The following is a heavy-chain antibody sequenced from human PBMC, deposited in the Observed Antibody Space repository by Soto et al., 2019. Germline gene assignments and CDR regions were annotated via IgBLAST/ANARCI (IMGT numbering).Heavy chain of an antibody. V-gene: IGHV3-30*18. D-gene: IGHD3-3*01. CDR1: GFTFSSYG. Sequence: QVQLVESGGGMVQPGRSLRLSCAASGFTFSSYGMHWVRQAPGKGLEWVAVISYDGSNKYYADSVKGRFTISRDNSKNTLYLQMNSLRAEDTAVYYCAKDPWEWLLSGYYGMDVWGQGTTVTVSS. CDR3: AKDPWEWLLSGYYGMDV. J-gene: IGHJ6*02. CDR2: ISYDGSNK.